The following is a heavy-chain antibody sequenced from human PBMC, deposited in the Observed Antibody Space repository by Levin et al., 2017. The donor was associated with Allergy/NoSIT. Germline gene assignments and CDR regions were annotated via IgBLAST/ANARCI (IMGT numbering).Heavy chain of an antibody. J-gene: IGHJ4*02. CDR3: ARHDSSGYYYHLVD. Sequence: SETLSLTCTVSGGSISSSIYYWGWIRQSPGKGLEWIGSIYYSGRTYYNPSLKSRVTISVDTSKNQFSLKLSSVTAADTAVYYCARHDSSGYYYHLVDWGQGTLVTVSS. CDR1: GGSISSSIYY. V-gene: IGHV4-39*01. D-gene: IGHD3-22*01. CDR2: IYYSGRT.